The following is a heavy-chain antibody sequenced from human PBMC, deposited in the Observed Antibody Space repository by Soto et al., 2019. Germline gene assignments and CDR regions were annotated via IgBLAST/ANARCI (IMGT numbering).Heavy chain of an antibody. J-gene: IGHJ4*02. CDR3: ARVTDPVVTASTPFDH. Sequence: KPSETLSLTCTVSGGSITSGGHYWAWIRQHPGKGLEWIGYMYHSGSTHYNPSLKSRISISVDTSKNQFSLKLSSVTAADTAVYYCARVTDPVVTASTPFDHWGQGALVTVSS. CDR1: GGSITSGGHY. D-gene: IGHD2-21*02. CDR2: MYHSGST. V-gene: IGHV4-31*03.